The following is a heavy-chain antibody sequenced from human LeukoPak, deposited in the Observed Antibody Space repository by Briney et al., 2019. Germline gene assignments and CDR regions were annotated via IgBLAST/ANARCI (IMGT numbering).Heavy chain of an antibody. V-gene: IGHV4-4*07. CDR3: AIGGYSFGLLVDY. J-gene: IGHJ4*02. CDR1: GGSISSYY. D-gene: IGHD5-18*01. CDR2: IYTSGST. Sequence: SETLSLTCTVSGGSISSYYWSWIQQPAGKGLEWIGRIYTSGSTNYNPSLKSRVTMSVDTSKNQFSLKLSSVTAADTAVYYCAIGGYSFGLLVDYWGQGTLVTVSS.